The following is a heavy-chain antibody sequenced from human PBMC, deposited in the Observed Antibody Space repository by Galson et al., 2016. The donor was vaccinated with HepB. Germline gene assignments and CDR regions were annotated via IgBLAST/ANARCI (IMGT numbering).Heavy chain of an antibody. V-gene: IGHV3-48*02. J-gene: IGHJ5*02. CDR1: GFTFSSYS. CDR3: ARGAVGATILGNWFDP. D-gene: IGHD1-26*01. Sequence: SLRLSCAAPGFTFSSYSMNWVRQAPGKGLEWVSYISSASSAIFYADSVKGRFTISRDNAKNSLYLQMNSLRDEDSAVYFCARGAVGATILGNWFDPWGQGTLVTVSS. CDR2: ISSASSAI.